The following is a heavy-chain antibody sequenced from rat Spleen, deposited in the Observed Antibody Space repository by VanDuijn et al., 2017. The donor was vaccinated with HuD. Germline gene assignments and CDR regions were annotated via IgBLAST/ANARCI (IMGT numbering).Heavy chain of an antibody. CDR3: TRRRSHFDY. V-gene: IGHV5-46*01. D-gene: IGHD1-11*01. CDR2: ISTSGGST. J-gene: IGHJ2*01. CDR1: GFTFSSFP. Sequence: EVQLVESGGGLVQPGRSMKLSCAASGFTFSSFPMAWVRQAPTKGLEWVATISTSGGSTYYRDSVKGRFTISRDNAKSTLYLQMNSLRSEDTATYYCTRRRSHFDYWGKGVMVTVSS.